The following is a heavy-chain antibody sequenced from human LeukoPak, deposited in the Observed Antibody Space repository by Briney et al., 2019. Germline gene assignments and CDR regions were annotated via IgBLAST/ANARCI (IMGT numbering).Heavy chain of an antibody. D-gene: IGHD1-26*01. CDR1: GGSISSYY. J-gene: IGHJ3*02. V-gene: IGHV4-4*07. CDR3: ARRSHLVGAPFDI. CDR2: LYTSGST. Sequence: SETLSLTCSVSGGSISSYYWSWIRQPAGKGLEWIGRLYTSGSTNYNPSLKSRVTLSADTSKNQFSLKLNFVTAADTAVYYCARRSHLVGAPFDIWGQGTVLTVSS.